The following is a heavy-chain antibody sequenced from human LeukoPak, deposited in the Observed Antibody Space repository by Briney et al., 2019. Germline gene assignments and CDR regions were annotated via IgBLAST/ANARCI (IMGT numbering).Heavy chain of an antibody. D-gene: IGHD1-26*01. CDR1: GFTFSFYG. CDR3: ARDRVGATLYFDY. Sequence: GGTLRLSCAASGFTFSFYGMSWVRQAPGKGLEWVSALSGSGGTTYYADFMKGRFTISRDNSKNTLYLQMNSLRAEDTAVYYCARDRVGATLYFDYWGQGTLVTVSS. V-gene: IGHV3-23*01. J-gene: IGHJ4*02. CDR2: LSGSGGTT.